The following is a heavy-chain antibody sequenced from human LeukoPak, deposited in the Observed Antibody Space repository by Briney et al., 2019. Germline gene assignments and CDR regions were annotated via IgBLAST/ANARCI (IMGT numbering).Heavy chain of an antibody. V-gene: IGHV3-30-3*01. CDR3: ARVGLRYFDGLPLNI. CDR2: ISYDGSNK. D-gene: IGHD3-9*01. J-gene: IGHJ3*02. CDR1: GFTFSSYA. Sequence: GRSLRLSCAASGFTFSSYAMHWVRQAPGKGLEWVAVISYDGSNKYYADSVKGRFTISRDNSKNTLYLQMNSLRAEDTAVYYCARVGLRYFDGLPLNIWGQGTMVTVSS.